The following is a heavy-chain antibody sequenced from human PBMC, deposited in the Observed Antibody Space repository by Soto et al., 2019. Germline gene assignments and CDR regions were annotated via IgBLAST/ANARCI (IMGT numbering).Heavy chain of an antibody. CDR3: ALSYGSYHYGAY. V-gene: IGHV1-69*06. D-gene: IGHD4-17*01. Sequence: QVQLVQSGAEVKNPGSSVKVSCTASGSPFTAYAITWLRQAPGQGLEWVGGIIPLFASPNYAQRYRGRVTITADKSTSTSSMELTGLISDDTAVYYCALSYGSYHYGAYWGQGTLVTVSS. CDR1: GSPFTAYA. CDR2: IIPLFASP. J-gene: IGHJ4*02.